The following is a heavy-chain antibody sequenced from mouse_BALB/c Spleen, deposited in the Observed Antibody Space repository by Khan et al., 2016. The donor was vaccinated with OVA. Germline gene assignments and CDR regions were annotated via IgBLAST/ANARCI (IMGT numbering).Heavy chain of an antibody. Sequence: VQLQQSGAEVVRPGALVKLSCKASAFNIKDYYIHWVKQRPEQGLEWIGWIDPENGNIIYDPTFQGKASITADTSSNTAYLQLSSLTSEDTAVSFRAYSGYEAWCSYWGHGTLLTVSA. V-gene: IGHV14-1*02. CDR2: IDPENGNI. J-gene: IGHJ3*01. D-gene: IGHD3-1*01. CDR3: AYSGYEAWCSY. CDR1: AFNIKDYY.